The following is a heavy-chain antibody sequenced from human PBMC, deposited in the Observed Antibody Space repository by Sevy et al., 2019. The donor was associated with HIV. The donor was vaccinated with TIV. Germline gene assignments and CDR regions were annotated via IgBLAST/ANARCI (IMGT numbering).Heavy chain of an antibody. J-gene: IGHJ5*02. CDR1: GFTFSSYE. Sequence: GGSLRLSCEASGFTFSSYEMNWVRQAPGKGLEWVSYICSSGTTIKYADSVKGRFTISRDNAKNSLYMQMNSLRAEDTAVYYCARVDANYVKGFDPWGQGTLVTVSS. D-gene: IGHD3-10*02. V-gene: IGHV3-48*03. CDR3: ARVDANYVKGFDP. CDR2: ICSSGTTI.